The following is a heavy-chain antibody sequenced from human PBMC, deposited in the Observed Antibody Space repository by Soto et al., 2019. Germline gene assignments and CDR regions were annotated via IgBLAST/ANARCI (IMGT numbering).Heavy chain of an antibody. CDR2: ISYDGSNK. J-gene: IGHJ4*02. CDR1: GFTFSSYG. D-gene: IGHD3-3*01. V-gene: IGHV3-30*18. Sequence: SLRLSCAASGFTFSSYGMHWVRQAPGKGLEWVAVISYDGSNKYYADSVKGRFTISRDNSKNTLYLQMNSLRAEDTAVYYCAKMSKLGYDFWSGYYHYWGQGTLVTVSS. CDR3: AKMSKLGYDFWSGYYHY.